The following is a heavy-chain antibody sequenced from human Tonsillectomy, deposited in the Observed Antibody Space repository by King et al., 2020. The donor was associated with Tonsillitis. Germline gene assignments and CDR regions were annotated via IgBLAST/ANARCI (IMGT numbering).Heavy chain of an antibody. CDR3: TTLVYLYLISDY. CDR1: GFTFNNAW. Sequence: VQLVESGGGLVRPGGSVRLSCAASGFTFNNAWMSCVRQAPGKGLEWVGLIKRKIDGGTTDYATPVKGRFTISRDDSKNTLYLQMNSLKTEDTAVYYCTTLVYLYLISDYWGQGTLVSVSS. V-gene: IGHV3-15*01. J-gene: IGHJ4*02. D-gene: IGHD2-8*01. CDR2: IKRKIDGGTT.